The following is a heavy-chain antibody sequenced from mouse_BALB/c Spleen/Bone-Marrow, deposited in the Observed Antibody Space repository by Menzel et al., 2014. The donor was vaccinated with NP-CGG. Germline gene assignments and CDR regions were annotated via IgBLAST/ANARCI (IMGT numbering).Heavy chain of an antibody. CDR3: AGFGITKEEGYYYAMDY. CDR2: IDPANGNT. D-gene: IGHD2-4*01. V-gene: IGHV14-3*02. J-gene: IGHJ4*01. Sequence: EVKLQESGAELVKPGASAKLSCTASGFNIKDTYMHWVKQRPEQGLEWIGRIDPANGNTKYDPKFQGKATITADTSSNTAYLQLSSLTSEDTAVYYCAGFGITKEEGYYYAMDYWGQGTSVTVSS. CDR1: GFNIKDTY.